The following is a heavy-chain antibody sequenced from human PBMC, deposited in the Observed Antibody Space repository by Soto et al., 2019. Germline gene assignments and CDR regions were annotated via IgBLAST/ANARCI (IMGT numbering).Heavy chain of an antibody. D-gene: IGHD3-10*01. J-gene: IGHJ4*02. CDR1: GDSFTSYW. V-gene: IGHV5-51*01. CDR3: ARPLIAYGSGSYPGGY. Sequence: GESRKISCKGSGDSFTSYWIGWVRQMPWKGLVWMGIIYPGDSDTRYSPSFQGQVTISADKSISIAYLRWSSLKASDPAMYYCARPLIAYGSGSYPGGYWGQGTLVTVSS. CDR2: IYPGDSDT.